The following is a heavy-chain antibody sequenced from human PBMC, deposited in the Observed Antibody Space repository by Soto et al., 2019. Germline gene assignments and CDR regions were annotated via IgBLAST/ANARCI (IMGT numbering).Heavy chain of an antibody. Sequence: GGSLRLSCAAPGFTFSSSAISWVRQAPGKGLEWVSAVSANGQGIYYADSVRGRFTISRDNSKNTVFLHMDSLSAEDTAVYYCAKDRHYPRDYFHYWGQGTLVTVS. CDR1: GFTFSSSA. CDR3: AKDRHYPRDYFHY. CDR2: VSANGQGI. V-gene: IGHV3-23*01. D-gene: IGHD3-10*01. J-gene: IGHJ4*02.